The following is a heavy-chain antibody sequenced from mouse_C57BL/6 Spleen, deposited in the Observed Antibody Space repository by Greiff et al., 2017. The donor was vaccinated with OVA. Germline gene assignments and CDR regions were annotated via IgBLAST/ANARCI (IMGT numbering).Heavy chain of an antibody. CDR2: ISSGSSTI. J-gene: IGHJ1*03. CDR1: GFTFSDYG. V-gene: IGHV5-17*01. CDR3: ARRPYGSSYWYFDV. D-gene: IGHD1-1*01. Sequence: EVKLVESGGGLVKPGGSLKLSCAASGFTFSDYGMHWVRQAPEKGLEWVAYISSGSSTIYYADTVKGRFTISRDNAKNTLFLQMTSLRSEDTAMYYCARRPYGSSYWYFDVWGTGTTVTVSS.